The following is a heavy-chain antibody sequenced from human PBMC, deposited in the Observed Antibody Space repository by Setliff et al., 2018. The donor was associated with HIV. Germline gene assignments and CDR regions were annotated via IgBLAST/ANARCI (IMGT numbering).Heavy chain of an antibody. Sequence: ASVKVSCKASGGTFSSYAISWVRQAPGQGLEWMGGIIPIFGTANYAQKFQGRVTITADESTNTVNMELSSLRSEDTAVYYCARGVDGSYRKFFDNWGQGTLVTVSS. CDR3: ARGVDGSYRKFFDN. D-gene: IGHD1-26*01. V-gene: IGHV1-69*13. J-gene: IGHJ4*02. CDR2: IIPIFGTA. CDR1: GGTFSSYA.